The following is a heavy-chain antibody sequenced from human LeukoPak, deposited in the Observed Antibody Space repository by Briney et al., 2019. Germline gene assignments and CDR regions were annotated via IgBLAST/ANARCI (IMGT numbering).Heavy chain of an antibody. CDR3: ARGYCSGGSCGRFDP. J-gene: IGHJ5*02. CDR2: INSDGSST. V-gene: IGHV3-74*01. Sequence: PGGSLRLSCAASGFTFSSYWMHWVRQAPGKGLVWVSRINSDGSSTSYADSVKGRFTISRDNAKNTLYLQMNSLRAEDTAVYYCARGYCSGGSCGRFDPWGQGTLVTVSS. D-gene: IGHD2-15*01. CDR1: GFTFSSYW.